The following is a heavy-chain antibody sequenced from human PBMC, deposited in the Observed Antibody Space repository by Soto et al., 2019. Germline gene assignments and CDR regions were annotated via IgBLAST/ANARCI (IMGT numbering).Heavy chain of an antibody. Sequence: QVQLVQSGAEVKKPGSSVKVSCKASGGTFSSYAISWVRQAPGQGLEWMGGIIPIFGTANYAQKFQGRVTITADESPSTAHMGLSSLRSEDTAVYYGAGDERRGGGVPIDPWGQGTLVTVSS. CDR2: IIPIFGTA. V-gene: IGHV1-69*12. D-gene: IGHD3-16*01. CDR1: GGTFSSYA. CDR3: AGDERRGGGVPIDP. J-gene: IGHJ5*02.